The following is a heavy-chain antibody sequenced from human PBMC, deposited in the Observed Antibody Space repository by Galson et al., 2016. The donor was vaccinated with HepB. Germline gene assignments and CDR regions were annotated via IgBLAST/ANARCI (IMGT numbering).Heavy chain of an antibody. Sequence: PLSLTCSVHGGPLSGYHWSWIRPPPGKGLECYGQITHGRTTNSLPSLKSRATISLDTSKNRYSLTPSSMTAAETAVYYCARRTAARGLAFDIWGHGTMVTVSS. CDR1: GGPLSGYH. V-gene: IGHV4-34*09. J-gene: IGHJ3*02. CDR2: ITHGRTT. CDR3: ARRTAARGLAFDI. D-gene: IGHD6-6*01.